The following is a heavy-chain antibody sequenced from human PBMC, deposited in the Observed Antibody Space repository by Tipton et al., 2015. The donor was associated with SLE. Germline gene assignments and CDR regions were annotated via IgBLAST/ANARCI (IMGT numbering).Heavy chain of an antibody. Sequence: TLSLTCAVYGGSFSDYYWSWIRQPPGKGLEWIGEINHSGSTNYNPPLKSRVTISVDTSKNQFSLKLSSVTAADTAVYYCARGGAVYYYYYYMDVWGKGTTVTVSS. CDR1: GGSFSDYY. CDR3: ARGGAVYYYYYYMDV. V-gene: IGHV4-34*01. CDR2: INHSGST. J-gene: IGHJ6*03. D-gene: IGHD3-10*01.